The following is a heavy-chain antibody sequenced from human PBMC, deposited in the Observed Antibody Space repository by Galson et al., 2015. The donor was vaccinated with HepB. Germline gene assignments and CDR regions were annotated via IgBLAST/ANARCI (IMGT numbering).Heavy chain of an antibody. Sequence: ETLSLTCAVYSGSFSGYYWSWIRQPPGKGLEWIGEINHSGSTNYNPSLKSRVTISVDTSKNQFSLKLSSATAADTAVYYCARDYYGSGSPNLEYWGQGTLVTVSS. CDR3: ARDYYGSGSPNLEY. J-gene: IGHJ4*02. D-gene: IGHD3-10*01. CDR1: SGSFSGYY. CDR2: INHSGST. V-gene: IGHV4-34*01.